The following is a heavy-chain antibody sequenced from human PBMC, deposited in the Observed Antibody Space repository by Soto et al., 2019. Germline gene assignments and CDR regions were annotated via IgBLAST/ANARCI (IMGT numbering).Heavy chain of an antibody. CDR3: ARGGKWNYEDLSGDLIDY. CDR2: IIPIFGTA. CDR1: VGTFSSYA. D-gene: IGHD2-21*02. J-gene: IGHJ4*02. Sequence: QVQLVQSGAEVKKTGSSVKVSCKAAVGTFSSYAISWLRQAPGQVLEGMGGIIPIFGTANYAQKFQVRVTITADKSTSTDYMELSRLRSEDTAVYYCARGGKWNYEDLSGDLIDYWGQGTLDTVSS. V-gene: IGHV1-69*06.